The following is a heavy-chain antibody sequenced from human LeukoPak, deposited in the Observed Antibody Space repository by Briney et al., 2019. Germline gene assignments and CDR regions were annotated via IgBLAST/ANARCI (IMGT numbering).Heavy chain of an antibody. D-gene: IGHD2-2*01. Sequence: GGSLRLSCAASGFTFSSYEMNWVRQAPGKGLEWVSYISSSGSTIYYADSVKGRFTISRDNAKNSLYLQMNSLRAEDTAVYYCARAGTGYIVVVPAAMPPRRPFDYWGQGTLVTVSS. CDR1: GFTFSSYE. CDR2: ISSSGSTI. V-gene: IGHV3-48*03. CDR3: ARAGTGYIVVVPAAMPPRRPFDY. J-gene: IGHJ4*02.